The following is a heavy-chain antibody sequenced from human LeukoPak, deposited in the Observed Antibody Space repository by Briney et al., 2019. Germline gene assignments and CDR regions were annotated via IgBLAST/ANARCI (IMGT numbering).Heavy chain of an antibody. CDR3: ARHVSGGWYVDW. Sequence: GEPLQISCKGSGYRFTSYWIGWARPMPGKGLAWMGIIYPGDSDTRYSPSFQGQVTISADKSISTAYLQWSSLKASDTAMYYCARHVSGGWYVDWWGLGTLVTVSS. CDR2: IYPGDSDT. D-gene: IGHD6-19*01. V-gene: IGHV5-51*01. J-gene: IGHJ4*02. CDR1: GYRFTSYW.